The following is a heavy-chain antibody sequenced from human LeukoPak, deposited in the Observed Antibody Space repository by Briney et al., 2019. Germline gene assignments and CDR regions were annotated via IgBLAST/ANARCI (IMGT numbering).Heavy chain of an antibody. CDR1: GGSISSSSYY. CDR3: ARLMITFGRVIAYFDY. Sequence: SETLSLTCIVSGGSISSSSYYWGWIRQPPGKGLEWIGSIYYSGSTYYNPSLKSRVTISVDTSKNQFSLKLSSVTAADTAVYYCARLMITFGRVIAYFDYWGQGTLVTVSS. CDR2: IYYSGST. V-gene: IGHV4-39*01. J-gene: IGHJ4*02. D-gene: IGHD3-16*02.